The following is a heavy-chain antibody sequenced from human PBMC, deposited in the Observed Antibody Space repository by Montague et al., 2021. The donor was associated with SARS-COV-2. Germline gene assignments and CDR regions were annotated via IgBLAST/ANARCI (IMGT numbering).Heavy chain of an antibody. Sequence: LVKVSCKVSGYPLTELSMHWVRQAPGKGLEWMGGFDPEDGETIYAQKFQGRVTMTEDTSTDTAYMELSSLRSEDTAVYYCATNSGIVVVPAAMRYYYGMDVWGQGTTVTVSS. J-gene: IGHJ6*02. D-gene: IGHD2-2*01. CDR2: FDPEDGET. V-gene: IGHV1-24*01. CDR3: ATNSGIVVVPAAMRYYYGMDV. CDR1: GYPLTELS.